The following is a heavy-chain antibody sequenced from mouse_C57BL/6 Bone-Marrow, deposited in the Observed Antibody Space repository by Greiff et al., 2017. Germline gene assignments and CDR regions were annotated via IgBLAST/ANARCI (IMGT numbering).Heavy chain of an antibody. D-gene: IGHD1-1*01. CDR2: IRNKANGYTT. CDR1: GFTFTDYY. J-gene: IGHJ3*01. Sequence: EVKLMESGGGLVQPGGSLSLSCAASGFTFTDYYMSWVRQPPGKALEWLGFIRNKANGYTTEYSASVKGRFTISRDNSQSILYLQMNALRAEDSATYYCARYSSSYEAWFAYWGQGTLVTVSA. V-gene: IGHV7-3*01. CDR3: ARYSSSYEAWFAY.